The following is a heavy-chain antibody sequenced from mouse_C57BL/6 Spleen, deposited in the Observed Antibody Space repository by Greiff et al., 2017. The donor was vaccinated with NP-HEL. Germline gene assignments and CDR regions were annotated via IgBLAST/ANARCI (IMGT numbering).Heavy chain of an antibody. CDR3: ARGETGKGYWYFDV. D-gene: IGHD4-1*01. V-gene: IGHV1-55*01. CDR2: IYPGSGST. CDR1: GYTFTSYW. Sequence: QVQLQQPGAELVKPGASVKMSCKASGYTFTSYWITWVKQRPGQGLEWIGDIYPGSGSTNYNEKFKSKATLTVDTSSSTAYMQLSSLTSEDAAVYYGARGETGKGYWYFDVWGTGTTVTVSS. J-gene: IGHJ1*03.